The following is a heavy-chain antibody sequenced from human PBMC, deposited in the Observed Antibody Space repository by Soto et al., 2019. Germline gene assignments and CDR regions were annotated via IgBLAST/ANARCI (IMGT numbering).Heavy chain of an antibody. CDR1: GFTFSSYG. CDR3: ARARRMGALTVKSYYYYGMDV. Sequence: GGSLRLSCAASGFTFSSYGMHWVRQAPGKGLEWVAVIWYDGSNKYYADSVKGRFTISRDNSKNTLYLQMNSLRAEDTAVYYCARARRMGALTVKSYYYYGMDVWGQGTTVTVSS. CDR2: IWYDGSNK. D-gene: IGHD1-26*01. V-gene: IGHV3-33*01. J-gene: IGHJ6*02.